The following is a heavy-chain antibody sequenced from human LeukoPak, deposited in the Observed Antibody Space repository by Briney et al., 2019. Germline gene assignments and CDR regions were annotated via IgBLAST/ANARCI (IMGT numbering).Heavy chain of an antibody. CDR3: AKDISGYSSSWYFDY. J-gene: IGHJ4*02. D-gene: IGHD6-13*01. Sequence: NPGRSPRLSCAASGFTFDDYAMHWVRQAPGKGLEWVSGISWNSGSIGYADSVKGRFTISRDNAKNSLYLQMNSLRAEDTALYYCAKDISGYSSSWYFDYWGQGTLVTVSS. CDR1: GFTFDDYA. V-gene: IGHV3-9*01. CDR2: ISWNSGSI.